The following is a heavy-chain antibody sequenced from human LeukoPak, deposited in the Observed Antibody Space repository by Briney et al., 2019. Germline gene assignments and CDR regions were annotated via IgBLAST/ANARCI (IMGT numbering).Heavy chain of an antibody. CDR3: ATDSQRVCGGATCYSSDS. D-gene: IGHD2-21*01. Sequence: SVKVSCKASGGTNYIISWVRQAPGQGLVWMGRVIPMYRTTSYAQKFQGRVTITADKSTGTAYMELSSLRSDDTAVYFCATDSQRVCGGATCYSSDSWGQGILVTVSS. J-gene: IGHJ4*02. V-gene: IGHV1-69*08. CDR2: VIPMYRTT. CDR1: GGTNYI.